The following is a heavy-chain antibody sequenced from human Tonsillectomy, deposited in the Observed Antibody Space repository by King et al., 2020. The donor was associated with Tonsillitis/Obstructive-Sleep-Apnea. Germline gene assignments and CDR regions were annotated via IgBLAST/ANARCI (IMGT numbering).Heavy chain of an antibody. D-gene: IGHD3-9*01. Sequence: VQLQQSGPGLVKPSQTLSLTGAISGDSVSNNTAAWNWIRQSPSRGLEWLGRTYYRSKWYNDCAVSVRSRITINPDTSKNQFSLRLNSVTPEDTAVYYCLRERYDTFDVWGQGTLVTVSS. CDR3: LRERYDTFDV. V-gene: IGHV6-1*01. CDR2: TYYRSKWYN. J-gene: IGHJ3*01. CDR1: GDSVSNNTAA.